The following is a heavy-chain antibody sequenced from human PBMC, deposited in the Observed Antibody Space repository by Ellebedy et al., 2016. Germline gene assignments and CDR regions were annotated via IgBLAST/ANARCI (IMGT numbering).Heavy chain of an antibody. V-gene: IGHV3-23*01. J-gene: IGHJ4*02. D-gene: IGHD2-2*01. CDR1: GFTFSSYA. Sequence: GGSLRLXCAASGFTFSSYAMSWVRQAPGKGLEWVSAISGSGGSTYYADSVKGRFTISRDNSKNTLYLQMNSLRAEDTAVYYCAKGGQYCSSTSCLLDYWGQGTLVTVSS. CDR2: ISGSGGST. CDR3: AKGGQYCSSTSCLLDY.